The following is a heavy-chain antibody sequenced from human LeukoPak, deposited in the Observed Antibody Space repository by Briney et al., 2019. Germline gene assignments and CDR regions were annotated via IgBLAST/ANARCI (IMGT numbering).Heavy chain of an antibody. CDR2: ISSSSTI. CDR3: ARVVYQYSSGWYFDY. D-gene: IGHD6-19*01. Sequence: PGGSLRLSCAASGFTFSSYAMSWVRQAPGKGLEWVSYISSSSTIYYADSVKGRFTISRGNAKNSLYLQMNSLRDEDTAVYYCARVVYQYSSGWYFDYWGQGTLVTVSS. V-gene: IGHV3-48*02. J-gene: IGHJ4*02. CDR1: GFTFSSYA.